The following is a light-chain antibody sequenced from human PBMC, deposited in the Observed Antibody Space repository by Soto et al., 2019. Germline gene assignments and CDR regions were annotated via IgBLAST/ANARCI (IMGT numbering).Light chain of an antibody. CDR2: AAS. J-gene: IGKJ4*01. Sequence: DIQMTQSPSSLSASVGDRVTITCRASQSISSYLNWYQQKPGKAPKLLIYAASSLQSGVPSRFSGSGSGTDFTLNISSLQPEDFATYYCQQSYRTPQRLTFGGGTKVDIK. CDR1: QSISSY. V-gene: IGKV1-39*01. CDR3: QQSYRTPQRLT.